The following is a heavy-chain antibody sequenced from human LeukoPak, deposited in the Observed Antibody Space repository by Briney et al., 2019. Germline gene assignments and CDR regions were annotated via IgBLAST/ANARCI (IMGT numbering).Heavy chain of an antibody. CDR1: GGSFSGYY. CDR2: INHSGST. V-gene: IGHV4-34*01. Sequence: SETLSLTCAVYGGSFSGYYWSWIRQPPRKGLEWIGEINHSGSTNYNPPLKSRVTISVDTSKNQVSLKLSSVTAADTAVYYCARVRSSGWFDPWGQGTLVTVSS. J-gene: IGHJ5*02. D-gene: IGHD6-19*01. CDR3: ARVRSSGWFDP.